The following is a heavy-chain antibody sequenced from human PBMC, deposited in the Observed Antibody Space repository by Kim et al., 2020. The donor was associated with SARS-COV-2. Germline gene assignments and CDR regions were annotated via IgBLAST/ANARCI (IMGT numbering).Heavy chain of an antibody. Sequence: SQTLSLTCAVYGGSFSGYYWSWIRQPPGKGLEWIGEINHSGSTNYNPSLKSRVTISVDTSKNQFSLKLSSVTAADTAVYYCARGLTLGLHYYDSSGYYRYWGQGTLVTVSS. J-gene: IGHJ4*02. D-gene: IGHD3-22*01. V-gene: IGHV4-34*01. CDR1: GGSFSGYY. CDR3: ARGLTLGLHYYDSSGYYRY. CDR2: INHSGST.